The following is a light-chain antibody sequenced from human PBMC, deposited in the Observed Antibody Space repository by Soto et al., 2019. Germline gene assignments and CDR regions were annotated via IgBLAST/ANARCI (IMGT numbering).Light chain of an antibody. J-gene: IGKJ2*01. CDR2: GAS. Sequence: EVVMTQSPATLSVAPGERATLSCRASQSVSTNVAWYQQRPGQPPRLLIYGASTRATDIPARFSGSGSGTQFTLSISSLQSEDFAVYYCHQYNNRPPYTFGQGTQLEIK. CDR1: QSVSTN. V-gene: IGKV3D-15*01. CDR3: HQYNNRPPYT.